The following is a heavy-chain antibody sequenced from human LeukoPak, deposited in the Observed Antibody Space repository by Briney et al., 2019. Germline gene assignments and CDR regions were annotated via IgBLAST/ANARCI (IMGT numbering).Heavy chain of an antibody. D-gene: IGHD2/OR15-2a*01. J-gene: IGHJ3*02. CDR1: GGSISSYY. CDR3: ARVGVLRGAFDI. CDR2: IYYSGST. V-gene: IGHV4-59*01. Sequence: SETLSLTCTVSGGSISSYYWSWIRQPPGKGLEWIGYIYYSGSTNYNPSLKSRVAISVDTSKNQFSLKLSSVTAADTAVYYCARVGVLRGAFDIWGQGTMVTVSS.